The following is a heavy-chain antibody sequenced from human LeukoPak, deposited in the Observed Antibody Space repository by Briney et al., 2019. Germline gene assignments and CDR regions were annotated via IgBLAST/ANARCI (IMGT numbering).Heavy chain of an antibody. CDR2: ISSSSSYI. D-gene: IGHD6-13*01. J-gene: IGHJ5*02. V-gene: IGHV3-21*01. CDR3: ARDISSSWKYSWFDP. CDR1: GFTFSSYS. Sequence: PGGSLRLSCAASGFTFSSYSMNWVRQAPGKGLEWVSSISSSSSYIYYADSVKGRFTISRDNAKNSLYLQMNSLRAEDTAVYYCARDISSSWKYSWFDPWGQGTLVAVSS.